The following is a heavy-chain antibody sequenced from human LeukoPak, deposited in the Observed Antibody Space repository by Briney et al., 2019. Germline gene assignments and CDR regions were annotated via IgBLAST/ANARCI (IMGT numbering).Heavy chain of an antibody. J-gene: IGHJ5*02. CDR2: IWYDGSNK. CDR3: ARDLLYARLDP. D-gene: IGHD2-8*01. V-gene: IGHV3-33*01. Sequence: GGSLRLSCAASGFTFSSYGMHWVRQAPGKGLEWVAVIWYDGSNKYYADSVKGRFTISRDNSKNTLYLQMNSLRAEDTAVYYCARDLLYARLDPWGQGTLVTVSS. CDR1: GFTFSSYG.